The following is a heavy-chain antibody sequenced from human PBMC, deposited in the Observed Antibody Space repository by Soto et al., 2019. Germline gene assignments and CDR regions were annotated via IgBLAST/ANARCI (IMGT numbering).Heavy chain of an antibody. V-gene: IGHV3-53*04. J-gene: IGHJ3*02. CDR2: MYSGGTT. CDR1: GFIVSSNY. Sequence: EVQLVESGGGLVQPGGSLRLPCAASGFIVSSNYMTWVRQAPGKGLEWVSIMYSGGTTYYAESVKGRFTISRHISKNTLDLQMNTLRFEDTAVYYCARVAGDDPLDIWGPGTMVTVSS. CDR3: ARVAGDDPLDI. D-gene: IGHD2-21*02.